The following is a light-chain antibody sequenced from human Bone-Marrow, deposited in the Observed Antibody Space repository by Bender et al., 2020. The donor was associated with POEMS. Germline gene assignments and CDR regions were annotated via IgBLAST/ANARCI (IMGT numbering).Light chain of an antibody. Sequence: QSALTQPPSASGSPGQSVTISCTGTSSDVDNYNYVSCYQQHPNKAPKRMMYEVTKRPSGVPERCSGSKSGNTAALTVSGLQAKDEADYHCSSYAGNYNVIFGGGTKLTVL. CDR1: SSDVDNYNY. CDR3: SSYAGNYNVI. V-gene: IGLV2-8*01. CDR2: EVT. J-gene: IGLJ2*01.